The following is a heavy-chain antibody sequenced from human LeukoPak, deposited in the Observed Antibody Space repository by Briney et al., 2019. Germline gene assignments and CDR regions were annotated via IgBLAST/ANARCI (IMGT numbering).Heavy chain of an antibody. CDR1: GFTFTSYA. V-gene: IGHV3-23*01. CDR3: AKDGRGRSGYYSHFDY. Sequence: GGSLRLSCAASGFTFTSYAMSWVRQAPGKGPEWVSTISGSDGSTYYAESVKGRFTISRDNSKNTQYLQMNSLRAEDTAVYYCAKDGRGRSGYYSHFDYWGQGTLVTVSS. CDR2: ISGSDGST. D-gene: IGHD3-22*01. J-gene: IGHJ4*02.